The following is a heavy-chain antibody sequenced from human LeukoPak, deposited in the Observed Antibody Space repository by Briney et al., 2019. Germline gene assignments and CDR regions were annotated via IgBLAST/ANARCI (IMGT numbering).Heavy chain of an antibody. CDR3: ARATASNWFDP. Sequence: GGTLRLSCAASGFTFSSDWMSWVRQAPGKGLEWVGNTKEDGSKKYYVYSVKGRFTISRDNAKNSLYLQMNSLTAEDTAIYYCARATASNWFDPWGQGTLVTVSS. V-gene: IGHV3-7*01. CDR2: TKEDGSKK. J-gene: IGHJ5*02. CDR1: GFTFSSDW. D-gene: IGHD5-18*01.